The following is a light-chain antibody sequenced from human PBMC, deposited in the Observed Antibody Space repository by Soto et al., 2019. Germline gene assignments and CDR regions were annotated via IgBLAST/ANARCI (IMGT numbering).Light chain of an antibody. CDR2: GAS. CDR1: QSINSY. CDR3: QQSYISPWT. J-gene: IGKJ1*01. V-gene: IGKV1-39*01. Sequence: DIQMTQSPSSLSAFVGDRVTITCRASQSINSYLNWYQHKPGKAPRLLMFGASSLQSGVPSRFRGSGSGTDFTLTITSLQPEDFAVYYCQQSYISPWTFGQGTKVEIK.